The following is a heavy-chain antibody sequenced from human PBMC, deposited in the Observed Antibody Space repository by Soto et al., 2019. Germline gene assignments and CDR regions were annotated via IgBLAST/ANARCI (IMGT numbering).Heavy chain of an antibody. Sequence: NQEASVKVSCKASGYTFRNYGIHWVRQAPGQRLEWMGWINAGNSDNTRYSQKFQDRLTITRNTSASITYMELCSLRSEDTAIYYCGGSYYGSGPLEILAYWGQGTQVTVSS. CDR2: INAGNSDNT. CDR1: GYTFRNYG. V-gene: IGHV1-3*01. J-gene: IGHJ4*02. D-gene: IGHD3-10*01. CDR3: GGSYYGSGPLEILAY.